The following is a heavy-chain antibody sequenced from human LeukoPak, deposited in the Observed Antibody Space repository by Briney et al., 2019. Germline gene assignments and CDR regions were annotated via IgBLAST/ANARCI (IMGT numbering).Heavy chain of an antibody. CDR2: INHSGST. CDR1: GGSFSGYY. CDR3: ARSPPRIRGHGSGSPPKGAFDI. V-gene: IGHV4-34*01. Sequence: SETLSLTCAVYGGSFSGYYWSWIRQPPGKGLEWIGEINHSGSTNYNPSLKSRVTISVDTSKNQFSLKLSSVTAADTAVYYCARSPPRIRGHGSGSPPKGAFDIWGQGTMVTVSS. D-gene: IGHD3-10*01. J-gene: IGHJ3*02.